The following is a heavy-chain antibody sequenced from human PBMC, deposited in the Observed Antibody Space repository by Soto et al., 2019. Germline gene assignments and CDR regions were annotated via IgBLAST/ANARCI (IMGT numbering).Heavy chain of an antibody. V-gene: IGHV3-30-3*01. D-gene: IGHD2-2*02. CDR1: GFTFSSYA. CDR2: ISYDGSNK. J-gene: IGHJ6*02. CDR3: ARDPQPPYQLLYGYYYYYGMDV. Sequence: QTGGSLRLSCAASGFTFSSYAMHWVRQAPGKGLEWVAVISYDGSNKYYADSVKGRFTISRDNSKNTLYLQMNSLRAEDTAVYYCARDPQPPYQLLYGYYYYYGMDVWRQGTTGTVS.